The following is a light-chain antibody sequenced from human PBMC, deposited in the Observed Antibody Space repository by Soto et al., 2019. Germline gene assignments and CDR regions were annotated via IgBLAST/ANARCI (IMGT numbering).Light chain of an antibody. Sequence: EIVLTQSPGTLSLSPGERATLSCRASQSVSNNYLAWYQQKPGQAPRLLIYGASNTATGIPDRISGSGSGTDFTLTISRLEPEDFAVYYCQQYGSSGTFGQGTKVEIK. J-gene: IGKJ1*01. CDR2: GAS. V-gene: IGKV3-20*01. CDR3: QQYGSSGT. CDR1: QSVSNNY.